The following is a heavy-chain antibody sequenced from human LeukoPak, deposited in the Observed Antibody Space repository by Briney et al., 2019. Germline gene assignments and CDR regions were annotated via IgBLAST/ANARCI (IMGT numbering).Heavy chain of an antibody. J-gene: IGHJ4*02. Sequence: RGSPRLSCVASGFSFSNYGMSWVGQAPGKGLEWVANIKQEGSEKYYADSVKDRFTISRDNAKNSLYLQMNSLRAEDTAVYYCARDPKNGAIAGFYWGQGTMAADPS. CDR2: IKQEGSEK. V-gene: IGHV3-7*05. D-gene: IGHD6-19*01. CDR1: GFSFSNYG. CDR3: ARDPKNGAIAGFY.